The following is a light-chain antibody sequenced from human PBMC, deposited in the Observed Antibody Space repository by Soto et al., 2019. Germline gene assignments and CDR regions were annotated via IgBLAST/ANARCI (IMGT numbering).Light chain of an antibody. Sequence: DIQLTQSPSSLSASVGDRVTITCRASQSISSYLNWYQQRPGKAPNLLIYATSSLRTGVPSRFRGSRSGADFTLTSSNLQPADFATYYCQQSYSTPPTTFGQGTRLEIK. CDR1: QSISSY. CDR3: QQSYSTPPTT. J-gene: IGKJ5*01. CDR2: ATS. V-gene: IGKV1-39*01.